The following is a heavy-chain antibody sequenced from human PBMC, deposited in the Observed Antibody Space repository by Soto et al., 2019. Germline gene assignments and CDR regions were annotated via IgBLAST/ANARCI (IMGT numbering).Heavy chain of an antibody. CDR3: ARARWYDAFDV. D-gene: IGHD2-15*01. CDR2: IFHGGNT. V-gene: IGHV4-38-2*01. CDR1: GFFISSDNN. J-gene: IGHJ3*01. Sequence: LSFKCAGYGFFISSDNNCGLNRKPPRKGLEWIGRIFHGGNTYNNPSLKSRVTISVDMSKNQFSLKLNSLTAADTAVYYCARARWYDAFDVWGQGTVVTVSS.